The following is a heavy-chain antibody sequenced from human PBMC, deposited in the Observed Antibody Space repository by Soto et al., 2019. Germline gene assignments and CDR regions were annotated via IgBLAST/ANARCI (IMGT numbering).Heavy chain of an antibody. D-gene: IGHD3-10*01. CDR2: VYYDGST. Sequence: SETLSLTCTVSGGSISRYYWSWIRQPPGKGLEWIAYVYYDGSTNYNPSLKSRVTISVDTSKNQFSLNLSSVTAADTAVYYCAREIHGSGIFGGTWYFDYWGQGPLVTVSS. CDR1: GGSISRYY. CDR3: AREIHGSGIFGGTWYFDY. V-gene: IGHV4-59*12. J-gene: IGHJ4*02.